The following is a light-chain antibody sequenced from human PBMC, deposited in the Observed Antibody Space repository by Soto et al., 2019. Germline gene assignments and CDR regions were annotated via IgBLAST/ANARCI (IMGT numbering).Light chain of an antibody. J-gene: IGLJ3*02. Sequence: QSVLTQPPSASGSPGQSVSISCTGTSSDVGGYNYVSWFQQYPGKAPKLLIYSNNQRPSGVPDRFSGSKSGTSASLAISGLRSEDEADYYCAAWDDSLSGWVFGGGTKLTVL. CDR3: AAWDDSLSGWV. CDR1: SSDVGGYNY. V-gene: IGLV1-47*02. CDR2: SNN.